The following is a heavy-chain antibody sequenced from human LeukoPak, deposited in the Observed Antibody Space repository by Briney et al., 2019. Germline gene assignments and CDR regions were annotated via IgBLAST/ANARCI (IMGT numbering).Heavy chain of an antibody. V-gene: IGHV5-51*01. D-gene: IGHD2-21*02. CDR1: GYSFSTYW. J-gene: IGHJ4*02. CDR2: IYPDDSDI. Sequence: GESGKIACPGSGYSFSTYWIGWVRQMPGKGLEWMGVIYPDDSDIRYGPSFQGLVTISGDKSKNTAYLQWTSLKASDTAVYYCARASKGDIIFDFWGQGTLVTVSS. CDR3: ARASKGDIIFDF.